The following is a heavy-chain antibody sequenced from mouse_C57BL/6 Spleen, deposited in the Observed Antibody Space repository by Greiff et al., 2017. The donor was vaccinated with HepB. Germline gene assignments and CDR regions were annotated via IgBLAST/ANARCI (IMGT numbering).Heavy chain of an antibody. CDR2: ISSGSSTI. CDR3: ARPGGGAWFAY. J-gene: IGHJ3*01. V-gene: IGHV5-17*01. CDR1: GFTFSDYG. Sequence: EVQLVESGGGLVKPGGSLKLSCAASGFTFSDYGMHWVRQAPEKGLEWVAYISSGSSTIYYADTVKGRFTISRDNAKNTLFLQMTSLRSEDTAMYYCARPGGGAWFAYWGQGTLVTVSA.